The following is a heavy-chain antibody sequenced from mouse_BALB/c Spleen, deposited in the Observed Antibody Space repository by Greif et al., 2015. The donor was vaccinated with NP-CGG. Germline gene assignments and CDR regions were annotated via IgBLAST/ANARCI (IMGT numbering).Heavy chain of an antibody. V-gene: IGHV1-7*01. CDR2: INPSTGYT. CDR1: GYTFTSYW. D-gene: IGHD1-3*01. Sequence: VQLQQSGAELAKPGASVKMSCKASGYTFTSYWMHWVKQRPGQGLEWIGYINPSTGYTEYNQKFKDKATLTADKSSSTAYMQLSSLTSEDSAVYYRARWTYNSFAYWGQETLFTVSA. J-gene: IGHJ3*01. CDR3: ARWTYNSFAY.